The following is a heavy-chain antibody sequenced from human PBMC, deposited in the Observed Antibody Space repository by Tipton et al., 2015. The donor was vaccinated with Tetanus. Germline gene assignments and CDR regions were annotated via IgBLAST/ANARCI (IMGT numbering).Heavy chain of an antibody. D-gene: IGHD3-16*02. CDR3: AQGKSNQGMLS. CDR2: IFYSGSI. Sequence: TLSLTCTVSGGSISSNVYYWAWIRQSPGKGPQWIGNIFYSGSINYDPSLKSRLTISADTAKNQFSLKLNSVTASDTAVYYCAQGKSNQGMLSWGQGTLVTVSS. J-gene: IGHJ4*02. CDR1: GGSISSNVYY. V-gene: IGHV4-39*01.